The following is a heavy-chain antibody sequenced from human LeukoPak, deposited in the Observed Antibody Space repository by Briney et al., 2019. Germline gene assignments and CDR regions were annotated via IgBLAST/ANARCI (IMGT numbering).Heavy chain of an antibody. CDR3: AIPQILPDDIYNF. J-gene: IGHJ3*01. CDR2: INSDGSET. CDR1: GFTFDDYA. V-gene: IGHV3-7*01. Sequence: GGSLRLSCAASGFTFDDYAMHWVRQAPGKGLEWVANINSDGSETRYVDSVKGRFTISRDNAKNTLSLQMSSLRAEDTALYYCAIPQILPDDIYNFWGQGTMVTVS. D-gene: IGHD2-2*01.